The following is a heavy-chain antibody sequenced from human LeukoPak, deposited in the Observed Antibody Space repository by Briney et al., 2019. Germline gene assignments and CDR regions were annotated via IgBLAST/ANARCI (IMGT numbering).Heavy chain of an antibody. CDR2: IYYSGST. CDR1: GGSISSYY. J-gene: IGHJ4*02. Sequence: SETLSLTCTVSGGSISSYYWSWIRQPPGKGLEWIGYIYYSGSTNYNPSLKSRVTISVDTSKNQFSLKLSSVTAADTAVYYCARGLRPINRYCSGGSCYHPFFDYWGQGTLVTVSS. CDR3: ARGLRPINRYCSGGSCYHPFFDY. D-gene: IGHD2-15*01. V-gene: IGHV4-59*12.